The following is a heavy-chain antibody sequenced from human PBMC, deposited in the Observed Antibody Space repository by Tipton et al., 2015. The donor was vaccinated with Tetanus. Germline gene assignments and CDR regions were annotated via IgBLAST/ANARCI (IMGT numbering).Heavy chain of an antibody. CDR3: ARGTAGASNCGGDCYSDY. Sequence: GSLRLSCAASGFTLSRYTLNWVRQAPGKGLEWVSSISSSSRYIYYADSVKGRFTISRDNAKNSLYLQMISLRAEDTAVYSCARGTAGASNCGGDCYSDYWGQGTLVTVSS. J-gene: IGHJ4*02. D-gene: IGHD2-21*02. CDR1: GFTLSRYT. CDR2: ISSSSRYI. V-gene: IGHV3-21*01.